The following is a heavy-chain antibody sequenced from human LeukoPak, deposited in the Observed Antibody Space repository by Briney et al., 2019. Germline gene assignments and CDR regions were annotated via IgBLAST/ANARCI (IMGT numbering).Heavy chain of an antibody. CDR1: GFTFKKYW. Sequence: GGSLRLSCAASGFTFKKYWMNWVRQAPGKGLEWVSSFLSSSSYIYYADSVKGRFTISRDNAKNSLYLQMNSLRAEDTAVYYCARGQVWYQLLYDYFDYWGQGTLVTVSS. CDR3: ARGQVWYQLLYDYFDY. V-gene: IGHV3-21*01. D-gene: IGHD2-2*02. CDR2: FLSSSSYI. J-gene: IGHJ4*02.